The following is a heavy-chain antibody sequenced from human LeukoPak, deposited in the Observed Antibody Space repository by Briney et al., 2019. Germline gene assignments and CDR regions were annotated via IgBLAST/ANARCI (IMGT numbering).Heavy chain of an antibody. CDR1: GYTFTSYY. D-gene: IGHD2-2*01. J-gene: IGHJ4*02. CDR2: INPSGGST. Sequence: ASVKVSCKASGYTFTSYYMHWVRQAPGQRLEWMGIINPSGGSTSYAQKFQGRVTITRDMSTSTVYMELSSMRSEDTAVYYCARGGWGYCSSTSCYSDYWGQGTLVTVSS. V-gene: IGHV1-46*01. CDR3: ARGGWGYCSSTSCYSDY.